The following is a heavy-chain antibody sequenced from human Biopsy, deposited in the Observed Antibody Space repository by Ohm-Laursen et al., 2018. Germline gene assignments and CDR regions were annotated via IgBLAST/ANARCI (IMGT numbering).Heavy chain of an antibody. CDR1: GYSFTSYG. J-gene: IGHJ4*03. V-gene: IGHV1-18*01. Sequence: ASVKVSCKASGYSFTSYGMNWVRQASGQGLEWVGWISPYFGNTNSTQKLQARVTLSTETSTDTAYMELRSLRYDDTAIYYCVREGLDCAGGTCYSGPLDLWGQGTLITVSS. D-gene: IGHD2-15*01. CDR3: VREGLDCAGGTCYSGPLDL. CDR2: ISPYFGNT.